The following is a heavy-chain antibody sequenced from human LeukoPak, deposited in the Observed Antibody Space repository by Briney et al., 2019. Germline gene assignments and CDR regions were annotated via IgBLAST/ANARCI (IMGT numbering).Heavy chain of an antibody. CDR3: ARDLRVVEALYYYYGMDV. J-gene: IGHJ6*02. D-gene: IGHD2-2*01. V-gene: IGHV1-69*04. CDR2: IIPILGIA. CDR1: GGTFSSYA. Sequence: SVKVSCKASGGTFSSYAISWVRQAPGQGLEWMGRIIPILGIANHAQKFQGRVTITADKSTSTAYMELSSLRSEDTAVYYCARDLRVVEALYYYYGMDVWGQGTTVTVSS.